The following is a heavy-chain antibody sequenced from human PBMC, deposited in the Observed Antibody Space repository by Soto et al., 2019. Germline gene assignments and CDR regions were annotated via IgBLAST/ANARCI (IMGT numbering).Heavy chain of an antibody. CDR2: IYYSGST. V-gene: IGHV4-31*03. CDR3: ARDQVGSGSYWGAFDI. D-gene: IGHD3-10*01. CDR1: GGSISSGGYY. J-gene: IGHJ3*02. Sequence: QVQLQESGPGLVKPSQTLSLTCTVSGGSISSGGYYWSWIRQHPGKGLEWIGYIYYSGSTYYNPSLKSRVTISVDTSKNQFSLKLSSVTAADTAVYYCARDQVGSGSYWGAFDIWGQGTMVTVSS.